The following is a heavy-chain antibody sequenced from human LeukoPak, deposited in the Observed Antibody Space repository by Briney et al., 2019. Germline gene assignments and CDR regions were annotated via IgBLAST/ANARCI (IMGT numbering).Heavy chain of an antibody. CDR3: ARDWSIAARWHWFDP. CDR2: IYYSGST. CDR1: GGSISSGGYY. J-gene: IGHJ5*02. D-gene: IGHD6-6*01. Sequence: SQTLSLTCTVSGGSISSGGYYWSWIRQHRGKGLEWIGYIYYSGSTYYNPSLKSRVTISVDTSKNQFSLKLSSVTAADTAVYYCARDWSIAARWHWFDPWGQGTLVTVSS. V-gene: IGHV4-31*03.